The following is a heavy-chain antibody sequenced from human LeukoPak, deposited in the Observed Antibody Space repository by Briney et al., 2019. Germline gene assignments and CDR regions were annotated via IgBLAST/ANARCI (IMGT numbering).Heavy chain of an antibody. CDR2: IGGSGDRT. CDR3: AKSGYNRFDY. Sequence: GGSLRLSCAASGFTFSIYGMNWVRQSPGKGLEWVSGIGGSGDRTYYADSVKGRFTISRDNSKNTLYLQMNSLRAEDTAVYYCAKSGYNRFDYWGQGTLVTVSS. J-gene: IGHJ4*02. D-gene: IGHD5-24*01. V-gene: IGHV3-23*01. CDR1: GFTFSIYG.